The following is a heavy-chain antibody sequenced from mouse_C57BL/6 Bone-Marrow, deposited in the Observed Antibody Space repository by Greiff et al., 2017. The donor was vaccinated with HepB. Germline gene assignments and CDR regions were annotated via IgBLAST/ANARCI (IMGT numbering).Heavy chain of an antibody. D-gene: IGHD1-1*01. Sequence: VQLQQPGAELVMPGASVKLSCKASGYTFTSYWMHWVKQRPGQGLEWIGEIDPSDSYTNYNQKFKGKSTLTVDKSSSTAYMQHSSLTSEDSAVYYCARYDYGSSFDYWGQGTTLTVSS. J-gene: IGHJ2*01. CDR3: ARYDYGSSFDY. CDR1: GYTFTSYW. V-gene: IGHV1-69*01. CDR2: IDPSDSYT.